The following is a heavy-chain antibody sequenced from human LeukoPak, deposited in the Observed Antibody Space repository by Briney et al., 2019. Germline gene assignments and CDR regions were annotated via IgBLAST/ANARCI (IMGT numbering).Heavy chain of an antibody. CDR1: GGSISSGGYY. CDR3: ARGMLVVAATPRFWFDP. J-gene: IGHJ5*02. CDR2: IYYSGST. Sequence: SETLSLTCTVSGGSISSGGYYWSWIRQHPGKGLEWIGYIYYSGSTYYNPSLKSRVTISVDTSKNQFSLKLSSVTAADTAVYYCARGMLVVAATPRFWFDPWGQGTLVIVSS. D-gene: IGHD2-15*01. V-gene: IGHV4-31*03.